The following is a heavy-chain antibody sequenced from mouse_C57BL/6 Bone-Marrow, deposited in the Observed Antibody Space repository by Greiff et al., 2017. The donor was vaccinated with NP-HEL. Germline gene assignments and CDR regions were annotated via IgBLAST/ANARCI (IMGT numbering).Heavy chain of an antibody. CDR3: AAPNFLFAY. CDR1: GYTFTSYW. D-gene: IGHD4-1*01. CDR2: IHPNSGST. J-gene: IGHJ3*01. V-gene: IGHV1-64*01. Sequence: QVHVKQSGAELVKPGASVKLSCKASGYTFTSYWMHWVKQRPGQGLEWIGMIHPNSGSTNYNEKFKSKATLTVDKSSSTAYMQLSSLTSEDSAVYYCAAPNFLFAYWGQGTLVTVSA.